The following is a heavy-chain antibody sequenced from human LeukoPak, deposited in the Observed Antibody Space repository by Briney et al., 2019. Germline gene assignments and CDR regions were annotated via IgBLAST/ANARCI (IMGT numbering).Heavy chain of an antibody. D-gene: IGHD1-26*01. CDR2: INSVGSST. J-gene: IGHJ3*02. Sequence: GGSLRLSCAASGFTFSSCWMHSVRQAPGKGLVWVSRINSVGSSTSYADSVKGRFTISRDNSKNTLYLQMNSLRAEDTALYYCTKDIGSWSGVDDAFDIWGQGTMVTVSS. CDR3: TKDIGSWSGVDDAFDI. V-gene: IGHV3-74*01. CDR1: GFTFSSCW.